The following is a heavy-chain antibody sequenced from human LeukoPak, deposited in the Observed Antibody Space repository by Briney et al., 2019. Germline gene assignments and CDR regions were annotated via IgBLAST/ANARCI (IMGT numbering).Heavy chain of an antibody. V-gene: IGHV1-2*06. Sequence: ASVKVSCKASGYTFTGYYMHRVRQAPGQGLEWMGRINPNSGGTNYAQKFQGRVTMTRDTSISTAYMELSRLRSDDTAVYYCARQRKVTTVTTTNWFDPWGQGTLVTVSS. J-gene: IGHJ5*02. CDR1: GYTFTGYY. CDR2: INPNSGGT. CDR3: ARQRKVTTVTTTNWFDP. D-gene: IGHD4-17*01.